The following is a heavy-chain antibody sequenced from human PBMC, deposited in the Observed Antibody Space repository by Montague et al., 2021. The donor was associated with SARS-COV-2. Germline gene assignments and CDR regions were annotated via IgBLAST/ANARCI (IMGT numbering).Heavy chain of an antibody. J-gene: IGHJ4*02. D-gene: IGHD1-20*01. CDR2: IYNSRST. Sequence: SETLSLTCTVSGGSISGYYWSWFRPSAGKGLEWIGRIYNSRSTSYNPSLKSRVTMSVDTSKDQFSLKLSSVTAADTAVYYCVRDQGRSNWNYPDYWGQGTLVTVSS. V-gene: IGHV4-4*07. CDR3: VRDQGRSNWNYPDY. CDR1: GGSISGYY.